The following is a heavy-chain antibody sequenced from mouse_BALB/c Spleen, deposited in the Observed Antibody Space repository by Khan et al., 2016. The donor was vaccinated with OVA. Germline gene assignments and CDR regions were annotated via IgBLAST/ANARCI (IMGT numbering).Heavy chain of an antibody. D-gene: IGHD1-1*01. CDR2: ISYSCRT. J-gene: IGHJ2*01. CDR1: GYSITSDYA. V-gene: IGHV3-2*02. Sequence: EVQLVESGPGLVKPSQSLSLTCTVTGYSITSDYAWNWIRQFPGNKLDWMGYISYSCRTRYHPSLNSRISITRTPSKNQFFLQLNSVTTEDTATYYCARSVTITTVVATDFDYWGQGTTLTVSS. CDR3: ARSVTITTVVATDFDY.